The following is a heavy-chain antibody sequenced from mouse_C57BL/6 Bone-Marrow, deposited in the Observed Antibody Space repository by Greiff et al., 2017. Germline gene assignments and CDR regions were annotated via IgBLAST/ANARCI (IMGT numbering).Heavy chain of an antibody. J-gene: IGHJ2*01. CDR2: IWGDGST. Sequence: QVHVKQSGPGLVAPSQSLSITCTVSGFSLTSYGVSWVRQPPGKGLEWLGVIWGDGSTNYHSALISRLSISKDNSKSQVFLKLNSLQPDDTATYYCARLRRGRGVGYWGQGTTLTVSS. CDR3: ARLRRGRGVGY. D-gene: IGHD2-4*01. V-gene: IGHV2-3*01. CDR1: GFSLTSYG.